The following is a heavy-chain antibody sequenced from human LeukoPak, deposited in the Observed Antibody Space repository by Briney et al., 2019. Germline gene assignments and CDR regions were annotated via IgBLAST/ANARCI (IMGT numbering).Heavy chain of an antibody. J-gene: IGHJ4*02. Sequence: GGSLRLSCAASGFTFSTYSMNWVRQAPGRGLEWISYITGSSSTIYYADSVKGRFTISRDNAKNSLYLQMNSLRAEDTAVYYCARPLRSSGYHCFDYWGQGTLVTVSS. CDR2: ITGSSSTI. CDR3: ARPLRSSGYHCFDY. V-gene: IGHV3-48*01. CDR1: GFTFSTYS. D-gene: IGHD3-22*01.